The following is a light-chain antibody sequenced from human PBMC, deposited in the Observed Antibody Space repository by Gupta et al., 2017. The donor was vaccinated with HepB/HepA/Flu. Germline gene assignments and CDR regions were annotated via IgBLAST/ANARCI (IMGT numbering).Light chain of an antibody. J-gene: IGKJ2*01. CDR1: RGIRKF. CDR2: CVS. V-gene: IGKV1-33*01. Sequence: LQMTQHPPSLSESVGDKVTFACQASRGIRKFLNWFQQKPGKAPILLVYCVSNLESGVPSRFSASGHGTEFTLTINSLQPEDAATYYCQQYNNLPNTFGQGTKLEI. CDR3: QQYNNLPNT.